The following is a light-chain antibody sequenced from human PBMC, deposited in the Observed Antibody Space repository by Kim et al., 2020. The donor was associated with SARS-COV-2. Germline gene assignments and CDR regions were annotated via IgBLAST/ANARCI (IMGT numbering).Light chain of an antibody. J-gene: IGKJ4*01. CDR3: QQYNNYPLT. Sequence: VGDSVPITCRASHDISNHLAWLQQKPGKAPKSLIYAASNLQSGVPSKFSGSGSGTDFTLTISSLQPEDFATYYCQQYNNYPLTFGGGTKVDIK. CDR1: HDISNH. CDR2: AAS. V-gene: IGKV1-16*02.